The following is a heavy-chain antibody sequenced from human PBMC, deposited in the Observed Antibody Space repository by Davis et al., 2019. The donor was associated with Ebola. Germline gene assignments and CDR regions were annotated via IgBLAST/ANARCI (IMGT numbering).Heavy chain of an antibody. CDR1: GFTFSSYD. Sequence: GESLKISCAASGFTFSSYDMHWVRQATGKGLEWVSAIGTAGDTYYPGSVKGRFTISRENAKNSLYLQMNSLRAEDTAVYYCARVLRFRELLKHYYYYYGMDVWGQGATVTVSS. CDR3: ARVLRFRELLKHYYYYYGMDV. V-gene: IGHV3-13*01. CDR2: IGTAGDT. J-gene: IGHJ6*02. D-gene: IGHD3-10*01.